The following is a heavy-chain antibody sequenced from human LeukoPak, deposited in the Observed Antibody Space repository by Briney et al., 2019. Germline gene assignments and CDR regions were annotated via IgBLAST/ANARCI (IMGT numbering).Heavy chain of an antibody. CDR3: ARELYYYGSGSHFDY. V-gene: IGHV4-59*01. D-gene: IGHD3-10*01. Sequence: PSETLSLTCTVSGGSISSYYWSWIRQPPGKGLEWIGYIYYSGSTNYNPSRKSRVTISVDTSKNQFSLKLSSVTAADTAVYYCARELYYYGSGSHFDYWGQGTLVTVSS. CDR1: GGSISSYY. J-gene: IGHJ4*02. CDR2: IYYSGST.